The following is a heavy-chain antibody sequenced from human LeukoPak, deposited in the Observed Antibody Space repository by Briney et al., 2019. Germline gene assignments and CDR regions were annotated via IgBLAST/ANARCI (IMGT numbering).Heavy chain of an antibody. D-gene: IGHD2-2*01. V-gene: IGHV3-11*06. Sequence: GGSLRLSCAASGFTFSDYYMSWIRQAPGKGLEWISYISSSSSYTNYADSVKGRFTISRDNAKNSLDLQMNSLRAEDTAVYYCARVCINTRCFAFWGQGTLVTVSS. CDR2: ISSSSSYT. CDR1: GFTFSDYY. CDR3: ARVCINTRCFAF. J-gene: IGHJ4*02.